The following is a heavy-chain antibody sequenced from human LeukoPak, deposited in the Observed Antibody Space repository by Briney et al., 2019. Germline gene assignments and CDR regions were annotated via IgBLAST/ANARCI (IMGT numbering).Heavy chain of an antibody. Sequence: ASAKVSCKAPGYTFTGYYMHWVRQAPGQGLEWMGWINPNSGGTNYAQKFQGWVTMTRDTSISTAYMELSRLRSDDTAVYYCARTMYSSSWYVLDYWGQGTLVTVSS. CDR3: ARTMYSSSWYVLDY. CDR2: INPNSGGT. CDR1: GYTFTGYY. D-gene: IGHD6-13*01. V-gene: IGHV1-2*04. J-gene: IGHJ4*02.